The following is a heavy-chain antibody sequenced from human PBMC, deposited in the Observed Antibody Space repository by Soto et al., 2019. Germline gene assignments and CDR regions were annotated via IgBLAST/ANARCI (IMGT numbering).Heavy chain of an antibody. J-gene: IGHJ5*02. Sequence: SETLSLTCAVYGGSFSGYYWSWIRQPPGKGLEWIGEINHSGSTNYNPSLKSRVTISVDTSKNQFSLKLSSVTAADTAAYYCARGLWGYCSITGCRRFHPWARETLFTVSS. V-gene: IGHV4-34*01. CDR1: GGSFSGYY. CDR2: INHSGST. CDR3: ARGLWGYCSITGCRRFHP. D-gene: IGHD2-2*01.